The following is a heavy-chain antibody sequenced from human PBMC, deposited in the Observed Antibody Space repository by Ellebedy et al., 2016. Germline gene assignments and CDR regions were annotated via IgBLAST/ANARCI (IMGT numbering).Heavy chain of an antibody. CDR2: ISYDGSNK. V-gene: IGHV3-30-3*01. Sequence: GGSLRLXCAASGFTFSSYAMHWVRQAPGKGLEWVAVISYDGSNKYYADSVKGRFTISRDNSKNTLYLQMNSLRAEDTAVYYCARDEGLWDVWGQGTTVTVSS. CDR3: ARDEGLWDV. J-gene: IGHJ6*02. CDR1: GFTFSSYA.